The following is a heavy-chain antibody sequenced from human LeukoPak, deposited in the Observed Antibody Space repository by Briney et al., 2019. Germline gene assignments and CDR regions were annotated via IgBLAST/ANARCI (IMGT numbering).Heavy chain of an antibody. CDR3: AREPEGLLAFDY. CDR2: ISSSSSYI. J-gene: IGHJ4*02. V-gene: IGHV3-21*01. Sequence: GGSLRLSCAASGFTFSSYSMNWVRQAPGKGLEWASSISSSSSYIYYADSVKGRFTISRDNAKNSLYLQMNSLRAEDTAVYYCAREPEGLLAFDYWGQGTLVTVSS. CDR1: GFTFSSYS. D-gene: IGHD2-15*01.